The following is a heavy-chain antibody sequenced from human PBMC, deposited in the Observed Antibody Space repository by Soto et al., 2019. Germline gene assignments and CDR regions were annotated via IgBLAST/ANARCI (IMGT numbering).Heavy chain of an antibody. V-gene: IGHV3-48*01. J-gene: IGHJ6*03. Sequence: GESLRHSCAAFGFTFSTSSRNWVHQAPWKGLVWVSYISSGSSTIYYADSVKGRFTISRDNAKNSLYLQMDSLRAEDTAVYYATRSAYMDVWGTGT. CDR2: ISSGSSTI. CDR1: GFTFSTSS. CDR3: TRSAYMDV. D-gene: IGHD2-2*01.